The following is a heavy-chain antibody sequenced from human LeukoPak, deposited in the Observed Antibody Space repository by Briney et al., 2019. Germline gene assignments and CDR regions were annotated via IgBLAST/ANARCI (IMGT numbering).Heavy chain of an antibody. CDR3: ARDQGYYDSSGYSPGADY. V-gene: IGHV3-21*01. CDR1: GFTFSSYS. Sequence: GGSLRLSCAASGFTFSSYSMNSVRQAPGKGLEWVSSISSSSSYIYYADSVKGRFTISRDNAKNSLYLQMNSLRAEDTAVYYCARDQGYYDSSGYSPGADYWGQGTLVTVSS. CDR2: ISSSSSYI. J-gene: IGHJ4*02. D-gene: IGHD3-22*01.